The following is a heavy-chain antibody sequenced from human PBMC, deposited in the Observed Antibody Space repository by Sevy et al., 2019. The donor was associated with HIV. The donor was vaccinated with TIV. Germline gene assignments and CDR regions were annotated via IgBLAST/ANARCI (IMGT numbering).Heavy chain of an antibody. D-gene: IGHD2-8*01. V-gene: IGHV3-23*01. J-gene: IGHJ4*02. CDR3: AREGCTKPHDY. CDR2: LSFGCGEI. CDR1: GFTFSKYS. Sequence: GGYLRLSCAASGFTFSKYSMSWVRQPPGKGLEWVSTLSFGCGEINYADSVKGRFTISRDNSKSSVYLQMNNLRPDDTAVYYCAREGCTKPHDYWGQGTTVTVSS.